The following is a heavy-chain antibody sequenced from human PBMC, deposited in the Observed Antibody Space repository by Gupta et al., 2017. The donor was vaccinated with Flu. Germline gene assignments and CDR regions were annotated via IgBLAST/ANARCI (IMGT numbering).Heavy chain of an antibody. D-gene: IGHD2-21*01. V-gene: IGHV4-61*02. CDR1: GASIDRGTYY. CDR2: IYSAGHT. Sequence: QVQLQESGPGLVKPSQTLSLTCTVPGASIDRGTYYWTWIRQPAEKGLEWIGRIYSAGHTYYNPSLKNRVTISLDTSNNLFSLKLTSVTAEDTAVYYCARDRGGGYFRNHFDPWGHGTLVTVSS. J-gene: IGHJ5*02. CDR3: ARDRGGGYFRNHFDP.